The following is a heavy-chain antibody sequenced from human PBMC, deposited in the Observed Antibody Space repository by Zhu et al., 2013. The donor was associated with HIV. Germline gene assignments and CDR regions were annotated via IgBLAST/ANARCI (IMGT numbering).Heavy chain of an antibody. CDR3: ARVFGTSGHYDY. D-gene: IGHD3-10*02. J-gene: IGHJ4*02. CDR2: INTNAGGT. Sequence: QVQLVQSGAEVKKPGASIKVSCETSGFIFTAFYIHWLRQAPGQGLQWMGWINTNAGGTDHAQNFQGRVTMTRDTSTNTAYMQIDNLKIDDTAVYFCARVFGTSGHYDYWGQGHWSPFLQ. V-gene: IGHV1-2*02. CDR1: GFIFTAFY.